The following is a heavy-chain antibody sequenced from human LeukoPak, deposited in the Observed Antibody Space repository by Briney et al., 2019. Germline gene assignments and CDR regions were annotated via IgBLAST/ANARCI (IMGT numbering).Heavy chain of an antibody. CDR3: ARRTDLTSTDY. V-gene: IGHV5-51*01. J-gene: IGHJ4*02. CDR1: GYSFTSYW. Sequence: GESLKISCKGSGYSFTSYWIAWVRQMPGKGLEWMGIIYPSDSDTRYNPSFQGQVTISVDKSISTAYLRWSSLKASDTAMYYCARRTDLTSTDYWGQGTLVTVSS. CDR2: IYPSDSDT. D-gene: IGHD3-9*01.